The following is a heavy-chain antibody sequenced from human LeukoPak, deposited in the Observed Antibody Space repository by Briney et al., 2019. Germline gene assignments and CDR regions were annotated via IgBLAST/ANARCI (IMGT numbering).Heavy chain of an antibody. CDR2: ISSRGSYI. CDR1: GFTFSNYN. J-gene: IGHJ6*02. Sequence: PGGSLRLSCAASGFTFSNYNINWVRQAPGKGLEWVSCISSRGSYIYYADSVEGRFTISRDNADNSLYLQMYSLRAEDTAVYYCTKDGRVASAINRPTYYYGMDVWGQGTTVIVSS. V-gene: IGHV3-21*01. D-gene: IGHD5-18*01. CDR3: TKDGRVASAINRPTYYYGMDV.